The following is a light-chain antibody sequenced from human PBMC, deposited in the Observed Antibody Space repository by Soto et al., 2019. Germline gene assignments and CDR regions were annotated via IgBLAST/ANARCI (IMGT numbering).Light chain of an antibody. CDR2: LNSDGSH. V-gene: IGLV4-69*01. J-gene: IGLJ2*01. CDR3: QTWGTGIVV. Sequence: QPVLTQSPSASASLGASVKLTCTLSSGHSSYAIAWHQQQPEKGPRYLMKLNSDGSHSKGDGIPDRFSGSSSGAERYLTICILQSEDEADYYCQTWGTGIVVFGGGTELTLL. CDR1: SGHSSYA.